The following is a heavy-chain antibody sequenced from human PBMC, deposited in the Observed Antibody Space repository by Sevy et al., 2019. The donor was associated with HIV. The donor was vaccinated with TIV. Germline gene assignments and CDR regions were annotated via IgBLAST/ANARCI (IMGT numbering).Heavy chain of an antibody. CDR2: ISWNSGSI. CDR1: GFTFDDYA. Sequence: GGSLRLSCAASGFTFDDYAMHWVRQAPGKGLEWVSGISWNSGSIGYADSVKGRFTISRDNAKNEVFLQMNSLRAEDTGVYYCARGAYDVWGQGTTVTVSS. J-gene: IGHJ3*01. CDR3: ARGAYDV. V-gene: IGHV3-9*01.